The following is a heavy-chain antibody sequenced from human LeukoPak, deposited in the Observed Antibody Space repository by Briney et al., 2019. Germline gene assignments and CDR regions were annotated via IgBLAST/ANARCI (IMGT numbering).Heavy chain of an antibody. V-gene: IGHV4-34*01. CDR2: INHSGST. CDR1: GGSFSGYY. J-gene: IGHJ4*02. CDR3: AKYSGSYGYFDY. Sequence: PSETLSLTCAVYGGSFSGYYWSWIRQPPGKGLEWIGEINHSGSTNYNPSLKSRVTISVDTSKNQFSLKLSSVTAADTAVYYCAKYSGSYGYFDYWGQGTLVTVSS. D-gene: IGHD1-26*01.